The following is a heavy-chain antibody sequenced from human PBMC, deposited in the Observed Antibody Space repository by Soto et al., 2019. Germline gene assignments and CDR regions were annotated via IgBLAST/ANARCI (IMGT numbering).Heavy chain of an antibody. CDR2: IWYDGSNK. J-gene: IGHJ4*02. Sequence: QVQLVESGGGVVQPGRSLRLSCAASGFTFSSYGMPWVRQAPGKGLEWVAVIWYDGSNKYYADSVKGRFTISRDNSKNTLYLQMNSLRAEDTAVSYCAIDRGLDTGRGIGYWGQGTLVTVSS. V-gene: IGHV3-33*01. CDR1: GFTFSSYG. CDR3: AIDRGLDTGRGIGY. D-gene: IGHD5-18*01.